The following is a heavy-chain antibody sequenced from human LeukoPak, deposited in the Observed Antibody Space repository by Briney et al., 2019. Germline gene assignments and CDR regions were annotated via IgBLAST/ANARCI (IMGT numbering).Heavy chain of an antibody. Sequence: GASVKVSCKASGYTFTSYDINWVRQAPGQGLEWMGWMNPNSGNTGYAQKFQGRVTMTRNTSISTAYMELSSLRSEDTAMYYCAKEGDTALVTGYFDLWGRGTLVTVSS. CDR3: AKEGDTALVTGYFDL. CDR2: MNPNSGNT. D-gene: IGHD5-18*01. V-gene: IGHV1-8*01. CDR1: GYTFTSYD. J-gene: IGHJ2*01.